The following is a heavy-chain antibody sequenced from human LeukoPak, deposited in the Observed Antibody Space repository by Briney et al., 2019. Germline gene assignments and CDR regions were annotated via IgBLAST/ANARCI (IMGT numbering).Heavy chain of an antibody. V-gene: IGHV4-30-2*03. CDR1: GGSISSGGYS. D-gene: IGHD5-24*01. Sequence: PSQTLSLTCAVSGGSISSGGYSWSWIRQPPGKGLEWIGYIYHSGSTYYNPSLKSRVTISVDTSKNQFSLKLSSVTAADTAVYYCARHWEEMATNIDYWGQGTLVTVSS. CDR3: ARHWEEMATNIDY. J-gene: IGHJ4*02. CDR2: IYHSGST.